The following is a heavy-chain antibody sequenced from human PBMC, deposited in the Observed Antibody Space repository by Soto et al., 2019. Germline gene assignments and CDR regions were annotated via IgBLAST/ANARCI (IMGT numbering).Heavy chain of an antibody. D-gene: IGHD3-3*01. CDR1: GGSISSSSYY. CDR3: ARQSGYYQWFDP. Sequence: QLQLQESGPGLVKPSETLSLTCTVSGGSISSSSYYWGWIRQPPGKGLEWIGSIYYSASTYYNPSLKSRVTISVDSSKNQFSLKLSSVTATDTAVDYCARQSGYYQWFDPWGQGTLVTVSS. J-gene: IGHJ5*02. V-gene: IGHV4-39*01. CDR2: IYYSAST.